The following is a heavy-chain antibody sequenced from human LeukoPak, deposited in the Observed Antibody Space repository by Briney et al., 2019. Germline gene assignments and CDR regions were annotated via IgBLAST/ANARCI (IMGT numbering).Heavy chain of an antibody. CDR3: ARDEAHDYGGNVDY. CDR1: GFTFSSYG. Sequence: GRSLRLSCAASGFTFSSYGMHWVRQAPGKGLEWVANIKQDGSEKYYVDSVKGRFTISRDNAKNSLYLQMNSLRAEDTAVYYCARDEAHDYGGNVDYWGQGTLVTVSS. J-gene: IGHJ4*02. CDR2: IKQDGSEK. D-gene: IGHD4-23*01. V-gene: IGHV3-7*01.